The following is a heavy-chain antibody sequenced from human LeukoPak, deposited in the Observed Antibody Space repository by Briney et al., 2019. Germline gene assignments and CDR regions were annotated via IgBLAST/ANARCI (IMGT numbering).Heavy chain of an antibody. D-gene: IGHD6-13*01. J-gene: IGHJ4*02. CDR3: ARTIAAAGYFDF. CDR1: GGSISYYY. CDR2: IYTGGST. V-gene: IGHV4-4*07. Sequence: SETLSLTCTVSGGSISYYYWIWIRQPAGKGLEWIGRIYTGGSTNYNPSLKSRVTMSVDTSKNQFSLKLSSVTAADTAVYYCARTIAAAGYFDFWGQGTLVTVSS.